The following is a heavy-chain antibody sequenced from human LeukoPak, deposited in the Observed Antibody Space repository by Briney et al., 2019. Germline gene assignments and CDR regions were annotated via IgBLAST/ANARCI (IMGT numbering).Heavy chain of an antibody. CDR1: GGSFSSDY. CDR3: GRNLGSGSDH. Sequence: SETLSLTCTVSGGSFSSDYWNWIRQSPGRGLEWIGYTHYRGDINYNPSLKSRLTMSVDASSNQVSLKLSSVTAADAAVYYCGRNLGSGSDHWGQGTLVTVSS. D-gene: IGHD3-10*01. CDR2: THYRGDI. J-gene: IGHJ4*02. V-gene: IGHV4-59*01.